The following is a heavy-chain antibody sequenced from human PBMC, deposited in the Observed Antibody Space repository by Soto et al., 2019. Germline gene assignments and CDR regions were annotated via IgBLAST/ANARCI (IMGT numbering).Heavy chain of an antibody. CDR2: ISGSGDST. CDR1: GFTFSSYA. Sequence: EVQLLESGGGLVQPGGSLRLSCAASGFTFSSYAMNWVRQAPGKGLEWVSAISGSGDSTYYADSVKGRFTIARDNCKKPRYLQIDRLRAEDTAVYYCAKALRASGGDYYYAMDVWGQGTTVTVSS. J-gene: IGHJ6*02. V-gene: IGHV3-23*01. CDR3: AKALRASGGDYYYAMDV. D-gene: IGHD2-15*01.